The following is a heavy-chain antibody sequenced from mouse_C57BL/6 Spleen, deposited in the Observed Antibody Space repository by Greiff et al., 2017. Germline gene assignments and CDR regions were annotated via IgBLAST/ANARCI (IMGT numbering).Heavy chain of an antibody. CDR1: GYSITSGYY. CDR2: ISYDGSN. Sequence: EVKLQESGPGLVKPSQSLSLTCSVTGYSITSGYYWNWIRQFPGNKLEWMGYISYDGSNNYNPSLKNRISITRDTSKNQFFLKLNSVTTEDTATYYCARKEPYGSSPSWFAYWGQGTLVTVSA. CDR3: ARKEPYGSSPSWFAY. D-gene: IGHD1-1*01. J-gene: IGHJ3*01. V-gene: IGHV3-6*01.